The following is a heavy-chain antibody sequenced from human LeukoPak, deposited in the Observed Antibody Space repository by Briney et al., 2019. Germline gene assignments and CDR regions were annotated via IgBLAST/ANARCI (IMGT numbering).Heavy chain of an antibody. CDR3: ARHDPRGKAARLGYFDY. CDR2: IYHSGST. CDR1: GGSISGYY. Sequence: SETLSLTCTVSGGSISGYYWTWIRQPPGKGLEWIGYIYHSGSTNYNPSLKSRVTMSVDTSKNQFSLKLSSVTAADTAVYYCARHDPRGKAARLGYFDYWGQGTLVTVSS. D-gene: IGHD6-6*01. J-gene: IGHJ4*02. V-gene: IGHV4-59*08.